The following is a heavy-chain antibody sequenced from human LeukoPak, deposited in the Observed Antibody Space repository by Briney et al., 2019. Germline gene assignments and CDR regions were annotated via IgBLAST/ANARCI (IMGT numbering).Heavy chain of an antibody. Sequence: GGSLRLSCAASGFTFSSYSMNWVRQAPGKGLEWVSSISSSSSYIYYADSVKGRFTISRDNAKNSLYLQMNSLRVEDTVVYYCALLGGAYCGGDCSYGMDVWGQGTTVTVSS. CDR2: ISSSSSYI. D-gene: IGHD2-21*01. CDR1: GFTFSSYS. J-gene: IGHJ6*02. CDR3: ALLGGAYCGGDCSYGMDV. V-gene: IGHV3-21*01.